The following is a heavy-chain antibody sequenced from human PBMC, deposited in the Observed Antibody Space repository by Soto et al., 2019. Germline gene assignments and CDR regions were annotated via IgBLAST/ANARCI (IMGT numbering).Heavy chain of an antibody. CDR1: GFTFSSYA. Sequence: GGSLRLSCAASGFTFSSYAMHWVRQAPGKGLEWVAVISYDGSNKYYADSVKGRFTISRDNSKNTLYLQMNSLRAEDTAVYYCATRPWGFGELLRAFDIWGQGTMVTVSS. J-gene: IGHJ3*02. CDR2: ISYDGSNK. CDR3: ATRPWGFGELLRAFDI. V-gene: IGHV3-30-3*01. D-gene: IGHD3-10*01.